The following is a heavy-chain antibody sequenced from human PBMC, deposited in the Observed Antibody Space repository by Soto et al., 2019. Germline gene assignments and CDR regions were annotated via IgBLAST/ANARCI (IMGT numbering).Heavy chain of an antibody. CDR3: ARPIQYYHDSSGQSAWFDP. Sequence: QVQLVQSGAEVKKPGSSVKVSCKASGGTFSSYAISWVRQAPGQGLEWMGGIIPIFGTANYAQKLQGRVTITADEXXSXAXXELSSLRSEDTAVYYCARPIQYYHDSSGQSAWFDPWGQGTLVTVSS. CDR1: GGTFSSYA. J-gene: IGHJ5*02. CDR2: IIPIFGTA. D-gene: IGHD3-22*01. V-gene: IGHV1-69*12.